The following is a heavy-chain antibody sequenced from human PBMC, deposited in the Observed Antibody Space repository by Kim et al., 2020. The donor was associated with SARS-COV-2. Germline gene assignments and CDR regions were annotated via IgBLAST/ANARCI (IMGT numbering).Heavy chain of an antibody. D-gene: IGHD2-2*01. J-gene: IGHJ6*02. CDR1: GGSISSYY. Sequence: ETLSLTCTVSGGSISSYYWSWIRQPPGKGLEWIGYIYYSGSTNYNPSLKSRVTISVDTSKNQFSLKLSSVTAADTAVYYCARMIRSYCSSTSCYGNLYGGYYYYGMDVWGQGTTVTVSS. V-gene: IGHV4-59*08. CDR2: IYYSGST. CDR3: ARMIRSYCSSTSCYGNLYGGYYYYGMDV.